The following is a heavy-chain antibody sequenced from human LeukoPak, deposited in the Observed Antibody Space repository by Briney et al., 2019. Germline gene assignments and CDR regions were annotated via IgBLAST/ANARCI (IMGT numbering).Heavy chain of an antibody. CDR2: IYTSGST. D-gene: IGHD1-26*01. CDR1: GRSISSGSYY. CDR3: ARATTGRIVGATSGPYFDL. Sequence: SQTLSLTCTVSGRSISSGSYYWSWIRQPAGKGLESIGRIYTSGSTNYNPSLKSRVTISVDTSKNQSSLKLSSVTAADTAVYYCARATTGRIVGATSGPYFDLWGRGTLVTVSS. V-gene: IGHV4-61*02. J-gene: IGHJ2*01.